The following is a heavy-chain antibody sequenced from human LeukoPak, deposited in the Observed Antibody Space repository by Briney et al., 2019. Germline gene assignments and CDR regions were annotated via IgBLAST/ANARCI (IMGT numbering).Heavy chain of an antibody. V-gene: IGHV4-59*01. CDR1: GGSISSYY. D-gene: IGHD3-10*01. CDR3: ARVVRGLHDY. Sequence: SETLSLTCTVSGGSISSYYWSWIRQPPGKGLEWIGYIYYSGSTNYNPSLKSRVTISVGTSKNQFSLKLSSVTAADTAVYYCARVVRGLHDYWGQGTLVTVSS. CDR2: IYYSGST. J-gene: IGHJ4*02.